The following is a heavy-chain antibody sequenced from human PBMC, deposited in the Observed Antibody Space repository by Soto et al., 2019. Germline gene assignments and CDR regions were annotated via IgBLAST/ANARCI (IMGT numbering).Heavy chain of an antibody. Sequence: ASETLSLTCTVSGDSISSGGHYWSWIRQHPGKGLEWIGYIYYSGSTYYNPSLKSRVSIPVDTSKNQFSLKLSSVTAADTAVYYCARVGRYFDWLTIDYWGQGTLVTVSS. CDR2: IYYSGST. V-gene: IGHV4-31*03. J-gene: IGHJ4*02. D-gene: IGHD3-9*01. CDR3: ARVGRYFDWLTIDY. CDR1: GDSISSGGHY.